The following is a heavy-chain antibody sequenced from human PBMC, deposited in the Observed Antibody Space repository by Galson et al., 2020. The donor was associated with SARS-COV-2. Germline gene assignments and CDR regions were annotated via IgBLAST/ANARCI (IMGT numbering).Heavy chain of an antibody. D-gene: IGHD6-13*01. J-gene: IGHJ6*02. CDR3: ARALAAARHYYCGMDV. CDR1: GFTFSDYY. CDR2: ISSSGSTI. V-gene: IGHV3-11*01. Sequence: GGSLRLSCAASGFTFSDYYMSWIRQAPGKGLEWVSYISSSGSTIYYADSVKGRFTISRDNAKNSLYLQMNSLRAEDTAVYYCARALAAARHYYCGMDVWGQGTTVTVSS.